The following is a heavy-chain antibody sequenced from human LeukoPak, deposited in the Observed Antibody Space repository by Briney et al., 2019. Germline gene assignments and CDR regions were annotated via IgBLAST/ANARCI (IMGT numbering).Heavy chain of an antibody. J-gene: IGHJ4*02. CDR3: ARAPGHYYDSSGYYVDY. D-gene: IGHD3-22*01. CDR1: GGSFSGYY. CDR2: INHSGST. Sequence: SETLSLTCAVYGGSFSGYYWSWIRQPPGKGLEWIGEINHSGSTYYNPSLKSRVTISVDTSKNQFSLKLSSVTAADTAVYYCARAPGHYYDSSGYYVDYWGQGTLVTVSS. V-gene: IGHV4-34*01.